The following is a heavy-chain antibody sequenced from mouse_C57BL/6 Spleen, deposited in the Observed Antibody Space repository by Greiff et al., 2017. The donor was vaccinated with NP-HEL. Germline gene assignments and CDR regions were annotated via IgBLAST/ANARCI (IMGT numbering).Heavy chain of an antibody. Sequence: VQLQQPGAELVRPGSSVKLSCKASGYTFTSYWMDWVKQRPGQGLEWIGNIYPSDSETHYNQKFKDKATLTVDKSSSTAYMQLSSLTSEDSAVYYCAREITTVFDYWGQGTTLTVSS. CDR3: AREITTVFDY. V-gene: IGHV1-61*01. J-gene: IGHJ2*01. D-gene: IGHD1-1*01. CDR1: GYTFTSYW. CDR2: IYPSDSET.